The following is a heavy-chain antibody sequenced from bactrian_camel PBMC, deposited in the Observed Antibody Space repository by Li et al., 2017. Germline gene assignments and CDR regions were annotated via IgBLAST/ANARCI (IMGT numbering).Heavy chain of an antibody. V-gene: IGHV3S25*01. CDR2: IATGSGNK. Sequence: QLVESGGGSVQPRGSLRLSCAASGYTYSSYCMTWWRQAPGNEREGVARIATGSGNKYYADSVKGRFTISQDNAKNTAYLKMNSLKAEDTAMYYCAASGTYALYPLQDREYKYWGQGTQVTVS. CDR1: GYTYSSYC. D-gene: IGHD1*01. CDR3: AASGTYALYPLQDREYKY. J-gene: IGHJ4*01.